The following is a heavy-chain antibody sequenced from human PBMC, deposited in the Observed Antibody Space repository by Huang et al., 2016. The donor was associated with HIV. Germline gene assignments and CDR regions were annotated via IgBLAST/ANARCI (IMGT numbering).Heavy chain of an antibody. D-gene: IGHD4-4*01. V-gene: IGHV1-69*13. CDR1: GGPFRSYS. CDR2: PMPVLDSP. Sequence: QVQLLQSGAEVKKPGSSVKVSCKASGGPFRSYSIAWVRPAPGQGLGGMARPMPVLDSPNYAQKLQGRVRVTADESTSTVYMELRDLRPDDTAVYLCARGSLEYSVSSSLDYWGQGTHFTVSS. CDR3: ARGSLEYSVSSSLDY. J-gene: IGHJ4*02.